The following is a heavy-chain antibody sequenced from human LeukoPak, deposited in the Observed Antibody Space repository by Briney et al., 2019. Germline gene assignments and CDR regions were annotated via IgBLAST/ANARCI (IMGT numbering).Heavy chain of an antibody. CDR2: IYSGGST. D-gene: IGHD4-17*01. V-gene: IGHV3-66*01. CDR1: GFTVSSNY. J-gene: IGHJ5*02. Sequence: PGGSLRLSCAASGFTVSSNYMSWVRQAPGKGLGWVSVIYSGGSTYYADSVKGRFTISRDNSKNTPYLQMNSLRAEDTAVYYCARDEAYGAWFDPWGQGTLVTVSS. CDR3: ARDEAYGAWFDP.